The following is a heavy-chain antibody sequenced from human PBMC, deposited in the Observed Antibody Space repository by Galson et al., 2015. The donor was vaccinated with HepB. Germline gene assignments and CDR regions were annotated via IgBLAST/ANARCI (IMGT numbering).Heavy chain of an antibody. V-gene: IGHV3-43*01. CDR1: GFTFDDYT. CDR3: VKDLTYYYGSGISRAYGLDV. Sequence: SLRLSCAAPGFTFDDYTMHWVRQVPGKSLEWVSLIGWDGVTTYYANSVKGRFTMSRDNSKHSLFLQMNSLRTQDTGLYYCVKDLTYYYGSGISRAYGLDVWGQGTTVTVAS. D-gene: IGHD3-10*01. J-gene: IGHJ6*02. CDR2: IGWDGVTT.